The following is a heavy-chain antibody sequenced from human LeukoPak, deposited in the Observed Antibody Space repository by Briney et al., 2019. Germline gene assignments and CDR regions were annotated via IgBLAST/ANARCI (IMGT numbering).Heavy chain of an antibody. V-gene: IGHV3-11*01. CDR2: ISKSGSTI. Sequence: GGSLRLSCAASGFTLSDCYMSWIRQAPGKGLEWVSYISKSGSTIYYADSVKGRFTISRDNAKNSLYLQMNSLTAEDTAVYYCTRLDYGDYWGQGTLATVSS. J-gene: IGHJ4*02. CDR3: TRLDYGDY. CDR1: GFTLSDCY.